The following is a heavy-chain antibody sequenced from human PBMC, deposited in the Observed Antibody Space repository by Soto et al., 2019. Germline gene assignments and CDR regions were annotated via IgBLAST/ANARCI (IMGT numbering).Heavy chain of an antibody. Sequence: QVQLQESGPGLVKPSQTLSLTCTVSGGSISSGDYYWSWIRQPPGKGLEWIGYIYYSGSTYYNPPPKSRVTITVDTSKNQFPLKRGSGTAADTAVYYCARGAGSSWPPPPRDMDVWGQGTTVTVSS. CDR3: ARGAGSSWPPPPRDMDV. D-gene: IGHD6-13*01. CDR1: GGSISSGDYY. CDR2: IYYSGST. V-gene: IGHV4-30-4*01. J-gene: IGHJ6*02.